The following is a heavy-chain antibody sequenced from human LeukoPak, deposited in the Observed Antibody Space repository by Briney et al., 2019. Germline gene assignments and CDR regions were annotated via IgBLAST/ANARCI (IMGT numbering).Heavy chain of an antibody. Sequence: SETLSLTCAVYGGSFSGYYWSWIGQPPGKGLEGIGEINHSGSTNDNPSLKCRVTISVDTSKNQFSRKLSYVTAADTAVYYCARHRFPIAARPEDWGQGTLVTVSS. CDR1: GGSFSGYY. CDR3: ARHRFPIAARPED. J-gene: IGHJ4*02. D-gene: IGHD6-6*01. CDR2: INHSGST. V-gene: IGHV4-34*01.